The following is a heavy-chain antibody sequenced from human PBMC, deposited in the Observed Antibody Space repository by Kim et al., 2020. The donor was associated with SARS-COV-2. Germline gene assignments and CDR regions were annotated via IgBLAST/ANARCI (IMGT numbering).Heavy chain of an antibody. CDR1: GYTVTGYY. Sequence: ASVKVSCKASGYTVTGYYSHLELKGPGKLFARMGLVNPYSGGTNSSQKVQGRVTMSRDTSISTAYMELSRLRSDETAVYYCARELGSGWYYYYYGMDVWGQGTTVTVSS. D-gene: IGHD6-19*01. J-gene: IGHJ6*02. CDR2: VNPYSGGT. CDR3: ARELGSGWYYYYYGMDV. V-gene: IGHV1-2*02.